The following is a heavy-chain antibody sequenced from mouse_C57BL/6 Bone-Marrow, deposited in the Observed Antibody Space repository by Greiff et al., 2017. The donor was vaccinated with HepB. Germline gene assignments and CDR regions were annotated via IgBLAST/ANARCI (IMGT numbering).Heavy chain of an antibody. Sequence: VHVKQSGAELVRPGASVKLSCTASGFNIKDDYMHWVKQRPEQGLEWIGWIDPENGDTEYASKFQGKATITADTSSNTAYLQLSSLTSEDTAVYYCTTPYDGYYRAWFAYWGQGTLVTVSA. CDR2: IDPENGDT. CDR3: TTPYDGYYRAWFAY. J-gene: IGHJ3*01. D-gene: IGHD2-3*01. CDR1: GFNIKDDY. V-gene: IGHV14-4*01.